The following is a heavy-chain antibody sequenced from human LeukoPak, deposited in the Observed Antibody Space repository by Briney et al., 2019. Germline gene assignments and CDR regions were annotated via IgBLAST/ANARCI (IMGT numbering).Heavy chain of an antibody. J-gene: IGHJ3*02. CDR2: LGISGDYA. CDR1: GFTLSSYA. CDR3: ARGPYDFWSGYGPVDI. Sequence: GGSLRLSCVASGFTLSSYAVSWVRQAPGKGLQWVSSLGISGDYAWYAGAVKGRFTISRDNSKNTLYLQMNSLRAEDTAVYYCARGPYDFWSGYGPVDIWGQGTMVTVSS. D-gene: IGHD3-3*01. V-gene: IGHV3-23*01.